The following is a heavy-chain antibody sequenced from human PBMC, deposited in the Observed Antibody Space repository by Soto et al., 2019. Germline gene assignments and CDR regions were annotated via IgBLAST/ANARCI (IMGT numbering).Heavy chain of an antibody. CDR2: VYSTGTT. J-gene: IGHJ5*02. CDR3: ARVRQYCSGTSCYLDP. Sequence: SETLSLTCAVSGDSGSSSDFYWTWIRQPPGKPLEWIGYVYSTGTTNYSPSLKSRVIMSVDTSKNHFSLNLNSVTAADTAMYYCARVRQYCSGTSCYLDPWGQGTLVTVSS. D-gene: IGHD2-2*01. V-gene: IGHV4-61*03. CDR1: GDSGSSSDFY.